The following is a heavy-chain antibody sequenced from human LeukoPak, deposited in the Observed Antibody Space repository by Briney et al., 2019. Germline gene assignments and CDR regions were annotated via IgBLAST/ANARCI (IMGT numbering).Heavy chain of an antibody. V-gene: IGHV4-59*01. Sequence: PSETLSLTCTVSGGSISSYYWSWIRQPPGKGLEWIGYIYYSGSTNYNPSLKSRVTISVDTSKNQFSLNLSSVTAADTAFYYCARGDSSSWYQLDYWGQGTLVTVSS. D-gene: IGHD6-13*01. CDR2: IYYSGST. CDR1: GGSISSYY. CDR3: ARGDSSSWYQLDY. J-gene: IGHJ4*02.